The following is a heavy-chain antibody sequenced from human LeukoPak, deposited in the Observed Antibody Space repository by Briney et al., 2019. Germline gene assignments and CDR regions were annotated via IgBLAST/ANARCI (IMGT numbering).Heavy chain of an antibody. Sequence: GGSLRLSCAASGFTFSSYGMHWVRQAPGKGLEWVAFIRYDGSNKYYADSVKGRFTISRDNSKNTLYLQMNSLRAEDTAAYYCAKDLNPYYYDSSGYYGDYWGQGTLVTVSS. CDR2: IRYDGSNK. CDR1: GFTFSSYG. CDR3: AKDLNPYYYDSSGYYGDY. V-gene: IGHV3-30*02. J-gene: IGHJ4*02. D-gene: IGHD3-22*01.